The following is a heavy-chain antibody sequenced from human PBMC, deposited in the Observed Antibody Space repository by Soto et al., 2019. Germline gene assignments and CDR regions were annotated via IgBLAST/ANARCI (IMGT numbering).Heavy chain of an antibody. CDR2: ISWNSGSI. J-gene: IGHJ3*02. D-gene: IGHD2-15*01. Sequence: PGGSLRLSCAASGFTFDDYAMHWVRQAPGKGLEWVSGISWNSGSIGYADSVKGRFTVSRDNAKNSLYLQMNSLRAEDTALYYCAKGVSDDYSRYDAFDIWGQGTMVTVSS. CDR1: GFTFDDYA. CDR3: AKGVSDDYSRYDAFDI. V-gene: IGHV3-9*01.